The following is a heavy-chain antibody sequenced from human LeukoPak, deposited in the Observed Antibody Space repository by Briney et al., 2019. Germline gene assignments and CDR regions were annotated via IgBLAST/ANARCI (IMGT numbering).Heavy chain of an antibody. D-gene: IGHD1-26*01. J-gene: IGHJ6*02. CDR1: GGSFSGYY. V-gene: IGHV4-34*01. CDR2: INHSGST. CDR3: ARDRIVGIPNQPSGMDV. Sequence: PSETLSLTCAVYGGSFSGYYWSWIRQPPGKGLEWIGEINHSGSTNYNPSLKSRVTISVDTSKNQFSLKLSSVTPEDTAVYYCARDRIVGIPNQPSGMDVWGQGTTVTVSS.